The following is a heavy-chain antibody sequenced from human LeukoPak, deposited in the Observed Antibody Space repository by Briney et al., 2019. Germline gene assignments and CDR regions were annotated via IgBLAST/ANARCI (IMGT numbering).Heavy chain of an antibody. CDR3: AKSFWWFGDDYPYYADV. CDR1: GFTFSSYS. J-gene: IGHJ6*02. D-gene: IGHD2-8*02. CDR2: ISNSGSSI. V-gene: IGHV3-21*01. Sequence: GGSLRLSCAASGFTFSSYSMNWVRQAPGKGLEWVSSISNSGSSIYYADSVKGRFTISRDNAKNSLYLQMNSLRAEDTAVYYCAKSFWWFGDDYPYYADVWGQGTTVT.